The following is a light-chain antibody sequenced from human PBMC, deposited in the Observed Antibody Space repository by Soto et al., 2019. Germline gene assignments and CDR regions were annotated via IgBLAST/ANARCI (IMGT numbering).Light chain of an antibody. Sequence: DIHITQSPSILSASVGDSVNITCRASHSVSRWLAWYQQKPGKAPKLPIYDASRLNSGVPSRFSGSQSGTEFTLTITSLLPDDFATYFCQQYSSYSLPTFGGGTKVDIK. J-gene: IGKJ4*01. CDR2: DAS. CDR3: QQYSSYSLPT. V-gene: IGKV1-5*01. CDR1: HSVSRW.